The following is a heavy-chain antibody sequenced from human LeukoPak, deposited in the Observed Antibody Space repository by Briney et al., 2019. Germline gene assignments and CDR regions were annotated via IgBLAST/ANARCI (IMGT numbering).Heavy chain of an antibody. CDR2: ISWNSGSI. Sequence: PGRSLRLSCAASGFTFDDYAMHWVRQAPGKGLEWVSGISWNSGSIGYADSVKGRFTISRDNAKNSLYLQMNNLRPEDTALYYCAKDGSSGSHYYYGMDVWGQGTTVTVSS. J-gene: IGHJ6*02. CDR3: AKDGSSGSHYYYGMDV. D-gene: IGHD6-19*01. V-gene: IGHV3-9*01. CDR1: GFTFDDYA.